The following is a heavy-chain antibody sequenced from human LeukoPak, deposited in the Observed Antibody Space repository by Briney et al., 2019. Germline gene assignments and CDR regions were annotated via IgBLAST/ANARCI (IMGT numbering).Heavy chain of an antibody. CDR3: ASKTGYSSGWAAPF. D-gene: IGHD6-19*01. CDR2: IYGGGST. V-gene: IGHV3-66*02. CDR1: GFTVSSNY. J-gene: IGHJ4*02. Sequence: GGSLRLSCAASGFTVSSNYMSWVRQAPGKGLEWVSVIYGGGSTYYADSVKGRFTISRDNSKNTLYLQMNSLRAEDTAVYYCASKTGYSSGWAAPFWGQGTLVTVSS.